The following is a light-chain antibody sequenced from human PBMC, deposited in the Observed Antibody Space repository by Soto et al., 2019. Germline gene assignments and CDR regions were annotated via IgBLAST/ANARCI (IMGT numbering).Light chain of an antibody. CDR2: GAS. J-gene: IGKJ4*01. CDR3: QQYGSSPSLT. V-gene: IGKV3-20*01. CDR1: QSVSSSY. Sequence: ETVLTQSPGTLSLSPGERATLSCRASQSVSSSYLAWYQQKSGQAPRLLIYGASNRATGIPDRFSGSGSGTDFTLTISRLEPEDFAVYYCQQYGSSPSLTFGGGTKVEIK.